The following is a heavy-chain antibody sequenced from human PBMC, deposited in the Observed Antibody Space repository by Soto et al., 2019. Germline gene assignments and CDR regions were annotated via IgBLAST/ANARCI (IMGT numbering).Heavy chain of an antibody. CDR1: GFTFSSYS. J-gene: IGHJ4*02. CDR2: ISSSSSYI. D-gene: IGHD3-3*01. Sequence: EVQLVESGGGLVKPGGSLRLSCAASGFTFSSYSMNWVRQAPGKGLEWVSSISSSSSYIYYADSVKGRFTISRDNAKNSLYLQMNSLRAEDTAVYYCARVTTIFGVVIYTFDYWGQGTLVTVSS. CDR3: ARVTTIFGVVIYTFDY. V-gene: IGHV3-21*01.